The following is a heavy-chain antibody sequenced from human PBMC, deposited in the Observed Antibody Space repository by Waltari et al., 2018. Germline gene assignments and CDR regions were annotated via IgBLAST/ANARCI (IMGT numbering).Heavy chain of an antibody. CDR2: INPSGGRT. Sequence: QVQLVQSGAEVKKPGASVKVSCKASGYTFTSYYMHWVRQAPGQGLEWMGIINPSGGRTSNAQKFQGRVTMTRDTSTSTVYMELSSLRSEDTAVYYCARDNLITICDYWGQGTLVTVSS. CDR1: GYTFTSYY. V-gene: IGHV1-46*01. J-gene: IGHJ4*02. D-gene: IGHD3-3*01. CDR3: ARDNLITICDY.